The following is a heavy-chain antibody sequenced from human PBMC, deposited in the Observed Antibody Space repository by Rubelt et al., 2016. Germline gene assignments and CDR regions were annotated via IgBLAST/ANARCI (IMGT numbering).Heavy chain of an antibody. CDR3: ARGVDAGFDY. D-gene: IGHD2-15*01. J-gene: IGHJ4*02. CDR2: MNPNTGNT. V-gene: IGHV1-8*01. Sequence: QMQLVQSGAEVKKPGASVKVSCKASGYSFSTSDINWVRQGTGQGLEWMGWMNPNTGNTGYAQKFQGRVTMTSNIAVSTAYWYLSSLRSEDTAGYYCARGVDAGFDYWGRGSLVTISS. CDR1: GYSFSTSD.